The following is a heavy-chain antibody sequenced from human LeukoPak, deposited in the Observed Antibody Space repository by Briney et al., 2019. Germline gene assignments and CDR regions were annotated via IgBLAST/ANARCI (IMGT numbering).Heavy chain of an antibody. Sequence: PSETLSLTCSVSGGSLSSSYWNWIRQPPGRGLEWIGCVYYSGSTFYNPSLKSRVTISADTSKNQFSLKLSSVTAADTAVYYCARDLKDSSGYYRGAFDIWGQGTMVTVSS. CDR3: ARDLKDSSGYYRGAFDI. D-gene: IGHD3-22*01. CDR2: VYYSGST. V-gene: IGHV4-59*01. J-gene: IGHJ3*02. CDR1: GGSLSSSY.